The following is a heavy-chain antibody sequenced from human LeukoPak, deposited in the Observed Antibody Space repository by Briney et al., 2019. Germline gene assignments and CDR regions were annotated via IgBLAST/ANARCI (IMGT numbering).Heavy chain of an antibody. D-gene: IGHD3-3*01. CDR1: GYTFTGYY. CDR2: INPNSGGT. Sequence: ASVKVSCKASGYTFTGYYMHWVRQAPGQGLEWMGWINPNSGGTNYAQKFQGRVTMTRDTSISTAYMELSRLRSDDTAVYYCAGYPSTYYDFWSSYSSWFDPWGQGTLVTVSS. J-gene: IGHJ5*02. CDR3: AGYPSTYYDFWSSYSSWFDP. V-gene: IGHV1-2*02.